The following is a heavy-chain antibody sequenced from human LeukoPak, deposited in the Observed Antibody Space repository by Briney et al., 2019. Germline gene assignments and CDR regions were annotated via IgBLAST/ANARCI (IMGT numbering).Heavy chain of an antibody. CDR1: GGSISGSSYY. D-gene: IGHD6-19*01. J-gene: IGHJ5*02. V-gene: IGHV4-39*07. Sequence: SETLSLTCTVSGGSISGSSYYWGWIRQPPGKGLEWIGSIYYSWSTYYNPSLKGPVTISVASSKNQFSLKMSSVTGADTAVYFCGGSIYGSPSEGWVGPWGQGTLVTVSS. CDR3: GGSIYGSPSEGWVGP. CDR2: IYYSWST.